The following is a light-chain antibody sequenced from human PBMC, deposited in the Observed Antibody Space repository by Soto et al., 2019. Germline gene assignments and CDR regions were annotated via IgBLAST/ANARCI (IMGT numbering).Light chain of an antibody. J-gene: IGLJ2*01. V-gene: IGLV6-57*01. CDR3: QSYDSSNVV. Sequence: NFMLTQPHSVSESPGKTVTISCTRSSGSIASNYVQWYQQRPGSSPNTVIYEDNQRPSGVPDRFSGSIDSSSNSASLTISRLKTEDEADYYCQSYDSSNVVFGGGTKRTVL. CDR2: EDN. CDR1: SGSIASNY.